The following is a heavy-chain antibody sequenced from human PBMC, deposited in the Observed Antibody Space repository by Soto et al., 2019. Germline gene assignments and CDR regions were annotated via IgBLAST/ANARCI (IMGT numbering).Heavy chain of an antibody. CDR1: GGSVSSGSYY. Sequence: SETLSLTCTVSGGSVSSGSYYWSWIRQPPGKGLEWIGYIYYSGSTNYNPSLKSRVTISVDTSKNQFSLKLSSVTAADTAVYYCARAYSGSYPVDYWGQGTLVTVSS. J-gene: IGHJ4*02. D-gene: IGHD1-26*01. V-gene: IGHV4-61*01. CDR3: ARAYSGSYPVDY. CDR2: IYYSGST.